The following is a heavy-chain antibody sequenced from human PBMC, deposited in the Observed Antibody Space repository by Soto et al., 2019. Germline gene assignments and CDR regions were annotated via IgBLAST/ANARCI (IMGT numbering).Heavy chain of an antibody. J-gene: IGHJ6*02. CDR1: GGSMSSYY. CDR2: IYYSGST. V-gene: IGHV4-59*01. CDR3: ARRGYGPGFPYYYGMDV. Sequence: TSETLSLTCTVSGGSMSSYYWSWIRQPPGNGLEWIGYIYYSGSTNYNPSLKSRVTMSVDTPKNQFSLKLSSVTAADTAVYYCARRGYGPGFPYYYGMDVWGQGTTVTVSS. D-gene: IGHD3-10*01.